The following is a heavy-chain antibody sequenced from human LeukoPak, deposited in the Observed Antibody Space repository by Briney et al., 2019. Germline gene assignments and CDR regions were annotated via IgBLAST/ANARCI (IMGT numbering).Heavy chain of an antibody. Sequence: SETLSLTCTVSGGSISSYYWSWIRQPPGKGLELIAYISNSGSTNYNPSLKSRVTISVDTSKNHFSLKLSSVTAADTAIYFCARRGFFDFWGQGTLVTVSS. CDR3: ARRGFFDF. V-gene: IGHV4-59*08. CDR2: ISNSGST. J-gene: IGHJ4*02. CDR1: GGSISSYY.